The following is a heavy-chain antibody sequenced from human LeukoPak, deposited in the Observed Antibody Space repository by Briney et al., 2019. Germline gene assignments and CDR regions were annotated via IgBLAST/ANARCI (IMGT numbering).Heavy chain of an antibody. J-gene: IGHJ4*02. V-gene: IGHV3-23*01. CDR3: AKDLTPDGLYELDF. CDR1: GFTFSIYA. CDR2: IIGNGRTI. D-gene: IGHD5/OR15-5a*01. Sequence: GGSLRLSCAASGFTFSIYAMNWVRQAPGKGLEWVSLIIGNGRTIDYADPVKGRFTISRDNSKNTLYLQMNSLRPEDTAVYYCAKDLTPDGLYELDFWGQGTQVTVSS.